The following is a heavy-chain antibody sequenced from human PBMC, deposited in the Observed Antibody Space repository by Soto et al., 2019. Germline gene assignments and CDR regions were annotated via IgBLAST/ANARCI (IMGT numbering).Heavy chain of an antibody. J-gene: IGHJ4*02. CDR1: VFRFSDHY. CDR2: ISGGGTTT. D-gene: IGHD3-10*01. Sequence: QVQLVESGGGLVEPGGSLSLSCAASVFRFSDHYMTWIRQAPGKGREWVSKISGGGTTTHYADSVKGRFTVSRDNAENSLYLQMNSMRAEDTAVYYCAGDLYYYGSAFWGQGTLVTVSS. V-gene: IGHV3-11*01. CDR3: AGDLYYYGSAF.